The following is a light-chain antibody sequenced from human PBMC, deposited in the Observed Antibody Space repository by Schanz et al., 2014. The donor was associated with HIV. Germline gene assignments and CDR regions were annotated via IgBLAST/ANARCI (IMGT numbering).Light chain of an antibody. CDR1: SSNIGNNY. Sequence: QSVLTQPPSVSAAPGQRVSISCSGSSSNIGNNYVSWYQQLPGTAPKLLIYDTDRRSSGIPDRFSGSKSGTSATLGITGLQTGDEADYYCGTWDSSLNGVVFGGGTKLTVL. CDR3: GTWDSSLNGVV. CDR2: DTD. J-gene: IGLJ3*02. V-gene: IGLV1-51*01.